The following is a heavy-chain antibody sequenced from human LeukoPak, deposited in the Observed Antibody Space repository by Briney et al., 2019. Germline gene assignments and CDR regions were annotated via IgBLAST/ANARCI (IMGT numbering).Heavy chain of an antibody. V-gene: IGHV3-23*01. CDR3: ANGDAGRPSEGLDY. CDR2: VSGGGGTT. CDR1: GFTFSSHA. Sequence: GGSLRLSWAASGFTFSSHAVSWVRQPPGKGLEWVSSVSGGGGTTYYADSVKGRFTISRDNSKSTLYLQMNSLRAEDTAVYYCANGDAGRPSEGLDYWGRGTLVTVSS. D-gene: IGHD6-6*01. J-gene: IGHJ4*02.